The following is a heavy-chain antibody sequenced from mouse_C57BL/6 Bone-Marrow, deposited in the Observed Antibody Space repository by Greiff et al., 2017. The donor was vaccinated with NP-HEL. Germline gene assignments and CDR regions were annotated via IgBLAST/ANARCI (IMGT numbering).Heavy chain of an antibody. CDR1: GFNIKDDY. CDR3: TTWNDGYLFYFDY. Sequence: EVQLQQSGAELVRPGASVKLSCTASGFNIKDDYMHWVKQRPEQGLEWIGWIDPENGDTEYASKFQGKATITADTSSNTAYLQLSSLTSEDTAVYYWTTWNDGYLFYFDYWGQGTTLTGSS. J-gene: IGHJ2*01. CDR2: IDPENGDT. V-gene: IGHV14-4*01. D-gene: IGHD2-3*01.